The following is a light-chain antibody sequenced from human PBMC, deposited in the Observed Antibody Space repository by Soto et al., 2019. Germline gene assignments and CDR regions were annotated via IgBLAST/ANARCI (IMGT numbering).Light chain of an antibody. CDR2: EGS. V-gene: IGLV2-23*03. Sequence: QSALTQPASVSGSPGQSITISCTGTSNDVGSYNLVSWYQQHPGKAPKLMIYEGSKRPSGVSNRFSGSKSDNTASLTISGLQAEDEAEYYCCSYAGSSTFVFGGGTKLTVL. J-gene: IGLJ2*01. CDR1: SNDVGSYNL. CDR3: CSYAGSSTFV.